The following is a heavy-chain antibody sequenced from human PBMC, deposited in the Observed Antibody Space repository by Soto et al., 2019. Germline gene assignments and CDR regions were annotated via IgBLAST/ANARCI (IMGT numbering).Heavy chain of an antibody. J-gene: IGHJ5*02. Sequence: EMQLLESGGGLVQTGESLRLSCTVSVFTFSNYAMSWVRQAPGKGPEWVSSIGGGGDTYYTDAVKGRFTGSRDDPKRTIYLQMNSLRAEDTCRYYCARDAVPRNGEWDWFDPWGHGTLVSVSS. CDR3: ARDAVPRNGEWDWFDP. CDR1: VFTFSNYA. V-gene: IGHV3-23*01. D-gene: IGHD6-19*01. CDR2: SIGGGGDT.